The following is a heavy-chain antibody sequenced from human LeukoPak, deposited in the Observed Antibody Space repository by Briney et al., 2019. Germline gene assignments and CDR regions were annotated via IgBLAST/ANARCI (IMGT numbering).Heavy chain of an antibody. D-gene: IGHD3-22*01. J-gene: IGHJ4*02. CDR3: AKDPYYYDRSRGPREGYFDY. V-gene: IGHV3-53*05. CDR1: GFTVGSSF. CDR2: IFSDGTT. Sequence: GGSLRLSCAASGFTVGSSFMTWVRQAPGKGLEWVSVIFSDGTTYYTDSVKGRFTISRDNSKNTLYLQMNSLRAEDTAVYYCAKDPYYYDRSRGPREGYFDYWGQGTLVTVSS.